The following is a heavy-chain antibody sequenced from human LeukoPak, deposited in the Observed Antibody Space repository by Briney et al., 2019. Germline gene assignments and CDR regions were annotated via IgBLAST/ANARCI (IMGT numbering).Heavy chain of an antibody. V-gene: IGHV3-30*18. J-gene: IGHJ4*02. CDR3: AKAYGYCTTTSCSHEEFDY. D-gene: IGHD2-2*01. CDR2: ISYDGSNK. Sequence: GGSLRLSCAASGFTFRDSYMHWVRQAPGKGLEWVAVISYDGSNKYYADSVKGRFAISRDNSKNTLYLQMNSLRAEDTAVYYCAKAYGYCTTTSCSHEEFDYWGQGTLVTVSS. CDR1: GFTFRDSY.